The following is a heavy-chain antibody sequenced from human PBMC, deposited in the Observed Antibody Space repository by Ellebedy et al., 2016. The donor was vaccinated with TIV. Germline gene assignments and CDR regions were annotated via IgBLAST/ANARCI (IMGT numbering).Heavy chain of an antibody. Sequence: GESLKISCAASGFTFSSYWMHWVRQAPGKGLAWVSRIGSDGSTPRYADPVKGRFTISRDNAKSTIYLKMNSLSAEETAIYYCARAKMGMAGFDYWGQGTLVTVSS. D-gene: IGHD5-24*01. CDR1: GFTFSSYW. J-gene: IGHJ4*02. CDR3: ARAKMGMAGFDY. V-gene: IGHV3-74*01. CDR2: IGSDGSTP.